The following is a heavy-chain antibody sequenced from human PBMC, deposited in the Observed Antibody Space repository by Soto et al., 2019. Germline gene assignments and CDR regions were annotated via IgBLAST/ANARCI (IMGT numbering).Heavy chain of an antibody. CDR1: GYTFTDYY. CDR2: INPNSGGT. J-gene: IGHJ4*02. CDR3: ARVNVVLVVATREYYFDY. D-gene: IGHD2-15*01. V-gene: IGHV1-2*02. Sequence: ASVKVSCKASGYTFTDYYMHWVRQAPGQGLEWMGWINPNSGGTNYAQKFRGRVTMTRDTSISTAYMELSRLRSDDTAVYYCARVNVVLVVATREYYFDYWGQGTLVTVSS.